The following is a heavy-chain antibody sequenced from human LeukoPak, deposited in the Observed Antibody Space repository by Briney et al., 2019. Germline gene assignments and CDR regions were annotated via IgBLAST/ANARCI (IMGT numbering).Heavy chain of an antibody. D-gene: IGHD4-17*01. CDR3: ARDKAYGDSEDF. CDR1: GFTFRNYW. Sequence: GGSLRLSCAASGFTFRNYWMSWVRQAPGQGLEWVGNIIPAGSEKNYVDSVKGRFTISRDNAKNSLYLQMNSLRAEDTAVYYCARDKAYGDSEDFWGQGTLVTVSS. CDR2: IIPAGSEK. J-gene: IGHJ4*02. V-gene: IGHV3-7*05.